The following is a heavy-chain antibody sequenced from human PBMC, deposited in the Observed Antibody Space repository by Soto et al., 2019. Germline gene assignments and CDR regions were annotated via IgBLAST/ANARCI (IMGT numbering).Heavy chain of an antibody. D-gene: IGHD6-6*01. CDR3: AKDLVGD. J-gene: IGHJ4*02. CDR2: ISYDGHIK. Sequence: QVPLVESGGGVVQPGRSLRLSCAAYGFTFSNYGMHWVRQAPGKGLEWVAVISYDGHIKHYADSVKGRFTISRDNSKNTLYLQMNSLRAEGTAVYHCAKDLVGDWGQGTLVTVSS. CDR1: GFTFSNYG. V-gene: IGHV3-30*18.